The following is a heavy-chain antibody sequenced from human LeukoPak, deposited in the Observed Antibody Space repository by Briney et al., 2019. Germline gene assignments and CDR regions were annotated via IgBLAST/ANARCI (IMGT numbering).Heavy chain of an antibody. CDR1: GGSISSYY. CDR2: IYYSGST. Sequence: SETLSLTCTVSGGSISSYYWSWIRQPPGKGLEWIGYIYYSGSTNYNPSLKSRVTISVDTSKNQFSLKLSSVTAADTAVYYCARSIPSKGYYYYYGMDVWGTGTTDTVSS. J-gene: IGHJ6*04. V-gene: IGHV4-59*01. CDR3: ARSIPSKGYYYYYGMDV.